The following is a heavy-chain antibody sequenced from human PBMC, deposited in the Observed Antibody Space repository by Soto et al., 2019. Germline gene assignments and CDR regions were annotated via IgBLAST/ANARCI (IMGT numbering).Heavy chain of an antibody. CDR1: GYSFIGYY. V-gene: IGHV1-2*04. D-gene: IGHD2-8*01. CDR3: ARAAEMVDLDY. CDR2: INPHTGGT. Sequence: GASVKVSCKASGYSFIGYYIHWVRQAPGQGLEWVGWINPHTGGTSYAQKFQGWVTMTRDTSTKTAYMELSKLTSVDTAVYYCARAAEMVDLDYWGQGTVVTVSS. J-gene: IGHJ4*02.